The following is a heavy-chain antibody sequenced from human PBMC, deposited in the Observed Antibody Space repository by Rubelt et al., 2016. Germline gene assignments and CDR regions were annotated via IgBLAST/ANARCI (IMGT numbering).Heavy chain of an antibody. J-gene: IGHJ4*02. CDR3: ARQESAGSSWPFDD. Sequence: QLQLQESGPGLVKPSETLSLTCTVSGGSISSSTYSWGWIRQPPGKGLEWIGSIYYSGSTYYNPSLKSRVTISVDTPKNQFSLSLTSGTATDTAVYYCARQESAGSSWPFDDWGQGTQVTVSS. D-gene: IGHD6-13*01. V-gene: IGHV4-39*01. CDR1: GGSISSSTYS. CDR2: IYYSGST.